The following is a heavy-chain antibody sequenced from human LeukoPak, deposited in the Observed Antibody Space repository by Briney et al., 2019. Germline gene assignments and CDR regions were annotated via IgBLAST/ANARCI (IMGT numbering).Heavy chain of an antibody. CDR1: GYTFTGYY. CDR2: MNPNSGNT. D-gene: IGHD2-2*01. V-gene: IGHV1-8*02. CDR3: ARDYQLTYYYYYYGMDV. Sequence: GASVKVSCKASGYTFTGYYMHWVRQATGQGLEWMGWMNPNSGNTGYAQKFQGRVTMTRNTSISSAYMELSSLRSEDTAVYYCARDYQLTYYYYYYGMDVWGQGTTVTVSS. J-gene: IGHJ6*02.